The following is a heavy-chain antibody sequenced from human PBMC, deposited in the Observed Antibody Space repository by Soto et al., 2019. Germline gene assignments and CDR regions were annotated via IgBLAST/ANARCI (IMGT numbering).Heavy chain of an antibody. CDR3: AGEHSSSWYSPYYYGMDV. V-gene: IGHV1-2*02. J-gene: IGHJ6*01. Sequence: GSVKVCFKASGYPFAGYYMHWVRQAPGQGLEWMGWINPSSGGTNYAQKFQGRVTMTRDTSISTAYMELSRLRSDDTAVYYCAGEHSSSWYSPYYYGMDVWGQGTTVTVSS. CDR1: GYPFAGYY. CDR2: INPSSGGT. D-gene: IGHD6-13*01.